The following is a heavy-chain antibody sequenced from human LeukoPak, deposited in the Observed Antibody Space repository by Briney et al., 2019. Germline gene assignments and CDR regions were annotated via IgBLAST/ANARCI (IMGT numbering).Heavy chain of an antibody. CDR3: ARDGGGSGYYYLIDY. D-gene: IGHD3-22*01. CDR2: ISSSSSTI. CDR1: GFTFSSYS. J-gene: IGHJ4*02. V-gene: IGHV3-48*01. Sequence: GGSLRLSCAASGFTFSSYSMNWVRQAPGKGLEWVSYISSSSSTICYADSVKGRFTISRDNAKNSLYLQMNSLRAEDTAVYYCARDGGGSGYYYLIDYWGQGTLVTVSS.